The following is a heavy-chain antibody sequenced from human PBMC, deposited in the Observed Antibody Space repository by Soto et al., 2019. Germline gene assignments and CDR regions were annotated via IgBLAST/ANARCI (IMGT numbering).Heavy chain of an antibody. D-gene: IGHD4-17*01. CDR1: GFNFSGSA. CDR3: TGRGGDSLPDT. J-gene: IGHJ5*02. Sequence: EVQLEESGGGLVQPGGSLKLSCAGLGFNFSGSALHWVRQPSGKGLEWVGRIRSKAKKYATSYATSVQGRFSLSRDDSKNTAFLQMNSLRDEDTGVYFCTGRGGDSLPDTWGRGTLVTASS. CDR2: IRSKAKKYAT. V-gene: IGHV3-73*01.